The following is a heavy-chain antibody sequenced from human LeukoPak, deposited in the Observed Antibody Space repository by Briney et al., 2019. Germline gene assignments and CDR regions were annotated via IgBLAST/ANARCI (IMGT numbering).Heavy chain of an antibody. V-gene: IGHV3-23*01. CDR1: GFTFSSYA. CDR3: ARHQYTTSTRFDY. D-gene: IGHD6-6*01. J-gene: IGHJ4*02. CDR2: ISGSSDDA. Sequence: GGSLRLSCAASGFTFSSYAMSWVRQAPGKGLEWVSAISGSSDDAYYADSVKGRFTVSRDNSKNTLYLSMRSLGVEDTAVYYCARHQYTTSTRFDYWGQGILVTVSS.